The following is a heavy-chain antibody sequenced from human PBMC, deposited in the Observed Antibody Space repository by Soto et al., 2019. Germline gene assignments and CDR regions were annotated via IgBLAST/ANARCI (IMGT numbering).Heavy chain of an antibody. J-gene: IGHJ4*02. CDR3: ARAKYDYIWGSYHPFDQ. D-gene: IGHD3-16*02. CDR1: GKSFDNFA. V-gene: IGHV1-3*01. CDR2: INVGDDKT. Sequence: QVQLVQSGAEVKKPGASVRLSCKVSGKSFDNFAVHWVRQTPGXXXEWMXRINVGDDKTKYSEKFQGRVIVSYDTSATTAYMELRALSSEDTAVYYCARAKYDYIWGSYHPFDQWAQGAQVTVAS.